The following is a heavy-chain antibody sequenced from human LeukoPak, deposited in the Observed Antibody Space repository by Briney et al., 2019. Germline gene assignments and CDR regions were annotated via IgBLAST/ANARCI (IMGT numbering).Heavy chain of an antibody. CDR3: ARDGGYGSEGYFDY. V-gene: IGHV4-59*01. Sequence: SETLSLTCTVSGGSISSYYWSWIRQPPGKGLEWIGYIYYSGITNYNPSLKSRVTISVDASKNQFSLKLSSVTAADTAVYYCARDGGYGSEGYFDYWGQGTLVTVSS. D-gene: IGHD3-10*01. CDR1: GGSISSYY. J-gene: IGHJ4*02. CDR2: IYYSGIT.